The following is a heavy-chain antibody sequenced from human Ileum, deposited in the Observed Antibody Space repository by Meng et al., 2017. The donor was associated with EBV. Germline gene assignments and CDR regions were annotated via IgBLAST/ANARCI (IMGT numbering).Heavy chain of an antibody. V-gene: IGHV1-69*13. CDR2: LIAVFDKT. Sequence: VQLGQSGAEVKKPGSSVKVACKTSGGSFSTHTFSWVRQAPGQGLEWTGGLIAVFDKTKAAPRFQDRVTFTADESTSTAYMELSSLTFDDTAVYFCARGRRNEPLFDYWGQGTLVTVSS. CDR1: GGSFSTHT. CDR3: ARGRRNEPLFDY. J-gene: IGHJ4*02. D-gene: IGHD1-14*01.